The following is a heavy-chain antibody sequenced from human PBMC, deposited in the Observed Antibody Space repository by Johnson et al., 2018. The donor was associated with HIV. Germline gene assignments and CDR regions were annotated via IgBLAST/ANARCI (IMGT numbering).Heavy chain of an antibody. CDR1: GFTFSSYA. D-gene: IGHD2-21*02. CDR2: TSYDGSNK. J-gene: IGHJ3*02. CDR3: TRGGWKVVTSIFAFDI. Sequence: MQLVEFGGGVVQPGRSLRLSCAASGFTFSSYAMHWVRQAPGKGLEWVAVTSYDGSNKYYADSVKGRFTISRDNSKNTLYLQMNSLRAEDTAVYYCTRGGWKVVTSIFAFDIWGQGTMVAVSS. V-gene: IGHV3-30-3*01.